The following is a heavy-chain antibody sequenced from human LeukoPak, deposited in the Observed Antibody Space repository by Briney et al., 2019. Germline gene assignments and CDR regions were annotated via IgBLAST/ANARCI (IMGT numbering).Heavy chain of an antibody. CDR3: ARSLWPEDY. CDR1: GFTFSSYW. D-gene: IGHD3-16*02. V-gene: IGHV3-7*01. CDR2: IKKDGSEK. J-gene: IGHJ4*02. Sequence: PGGSLRLSCEASGFTFSSYWMSWVRQAPGKGLEWVANIKKDGSEKNYVDSVKGRFTISRDNARTSVYLQMNSLGVEDTAAYYCARSLWPEDYWGRGTLVTVSS.